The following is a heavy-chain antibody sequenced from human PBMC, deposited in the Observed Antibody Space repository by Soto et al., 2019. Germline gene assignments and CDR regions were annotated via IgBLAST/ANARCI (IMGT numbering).Heavy chain of an antibody. V-gene: IGHV3-33*08. Sequence: GGSLRLSCAASGFTFSSYGMHWVRQAPGKGLEWVAVIWYDGSNKYYADSVKGRFTISRDNSKNTLYLQMNSLRAEDTAVYYCAREYCSSTSCYDAFDIWGQGTMVTVSS. CDR1: GFTFSSYG. J-gene: IGHJ3*02. CDR2: IWYDGSNK. D-gene: IGHD2-2*01. CDR3: AREYCSSTSCYDAFDI.